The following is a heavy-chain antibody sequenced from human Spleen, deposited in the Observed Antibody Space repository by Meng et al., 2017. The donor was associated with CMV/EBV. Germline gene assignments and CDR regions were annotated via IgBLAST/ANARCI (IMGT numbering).Heavy chain of an antibody. CDR3: AGEGFIDYDAFDI. Sequence: ASVKVSCKASGYTFTGYYMHWVRQAPGQGLEWMGWINPNSGGTNYAQKFQGRVTMTRDTSISTAYMELSRLRSDDTAVSYCAGEGFIDYDAFDIWGQGTMVTVSS. CDR2: INPNSGGT. CDR1: GYTFTGYY. J-gene: IGHJ3*02. V-gene: IGHV1-2*02. D-gene: IGHD3-16*01.